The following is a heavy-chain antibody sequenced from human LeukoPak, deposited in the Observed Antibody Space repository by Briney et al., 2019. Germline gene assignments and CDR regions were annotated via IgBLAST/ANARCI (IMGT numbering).Heavy chain of an antibody. V-gene: IGHV4-34*01. D-gene: IGHD6-13*01. Sequence: SETLSLTCAVYGGSLSGYYWSWIRQPPGKGLEWIGEINHSGSTNYNPSLKSRVTVSVDTSKNQFSLKLSSVTAADTAVYYCARGSSLSSSWTSGIDYWGQGTLVTVSS. J-gene: IGHJ4*02. CDR3: ARGSSLSSSWTSGIDY. CDR2: INHSGST. CDR1: GGSLSGYY.